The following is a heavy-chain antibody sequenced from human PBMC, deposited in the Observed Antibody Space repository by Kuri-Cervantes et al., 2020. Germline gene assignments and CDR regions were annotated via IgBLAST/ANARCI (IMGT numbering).Heavy chain of an antibody. V-gene: IGHV1-46*01. CDR3: ARVGGSGNNPFDY. Sequence: ASVKVSCKASGYTFTSYYMHWVRQAPGQGLEWMGIINPSGGSTSYAQKFQGRVTMTTDTSTTTANMELRSLRSDDTAIYYCARVGGSGNNPFDYWGQGILVTVSS. D-gene: IGHD2-15*01. CDR1: GYTFTSYY. J-gene: IGHJ4*02. CDR2: INPSGGST.